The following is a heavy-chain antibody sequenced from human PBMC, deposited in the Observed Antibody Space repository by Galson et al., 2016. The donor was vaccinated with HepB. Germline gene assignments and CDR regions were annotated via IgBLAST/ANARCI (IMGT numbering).Heavy chain of an antibody. CDR3: ARAWGRGRYYYSSGNLNLVGGLDV. Sequence: CAISGDSVSSNNAAWNWIRQSPSRGLEWLGRTYYRSKWYNDYAVSVKSRITVNPDTSKNQFSLHLNSVTPEDTAVYYSARAWGRGRYYYSSGNLNLVGGLDVWGQGTTVSVSS. V-gene: IGHV6-1*01. D-gene: IGHD3-10*01. J-gene: IGHJ6*02. CDR2: TYYRSKWYN. CDR1: GDSVSSNNAA.